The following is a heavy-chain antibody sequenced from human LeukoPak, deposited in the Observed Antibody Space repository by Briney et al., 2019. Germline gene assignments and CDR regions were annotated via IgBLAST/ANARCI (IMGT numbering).Heavy chain of an antibody. CDR2: IHDRGSD. J-gene: IGHJ4*02. V-gene: IGHV4-61*05. Sequence: PSETLSLTCSVSGASITTTNFWWTWIRQSPGRGLEWIGYIHDRGSDKYNPALESRATLSVDTSKNQFSLKLSSVTAADTAVYYCARQGRTGTTDFDYWGQGTLVTVSS. CDR1: GASITTTNFW. D-gene: IGHD1-1*01. CDR3: ARQGRTGTTDFDY.